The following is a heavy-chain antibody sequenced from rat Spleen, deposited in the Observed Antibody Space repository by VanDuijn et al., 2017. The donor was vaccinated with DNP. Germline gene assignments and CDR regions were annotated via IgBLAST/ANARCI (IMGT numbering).Heavy chain of an antibody. J-gene: IGHJ2*01. CDR1: GYSSSTSYR. CDR3: ARWNIGTSTLDY. CDR2: INSAGST. Sequence: EVQLQESGPGLVKPSQSLSLTCSVTGYSSSTSYRWNWIRKFPGNKLEWIGYINSAGSTHYNPSRKSRISITRDTSKNQFFLQFSSVTTEDTATYYCARWNIGTSTLDYWGQGVMVTVSS. D-gene: IGHD1-5*01. V-gene: IGHV3-3*01.